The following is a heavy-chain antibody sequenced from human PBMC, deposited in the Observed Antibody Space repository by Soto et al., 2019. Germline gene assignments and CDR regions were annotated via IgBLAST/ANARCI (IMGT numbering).Heavy chain of an antibody. Sequence: QVQLVEAGGGVVQPGRSLRLSCAASGFSFSRYGIHWVRQAPGKGLEWVAVISYDESTTFYADSVKGRFTISRDNSTNTLFLQMKSLRPEDTAVYYCSRARIGSYDSYAFDVWGQGTMVTVSS. D-gene: IGHD5-18*01. CDR2: ISYDESTT. V-gene: IGHV3-30*03. CDR1: GFSFSRYG. CDR3: SRARIGSYDSYAFDV. J-gene: IGHJ3*01.